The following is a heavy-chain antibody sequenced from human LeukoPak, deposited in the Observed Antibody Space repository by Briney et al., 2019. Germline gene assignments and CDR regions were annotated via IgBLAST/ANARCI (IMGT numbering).Heavy chain of an antibody. CDR3: ARDHQGFGESIDY. V-gene: IGHV3-66*01. D-gene: IGHD3-10*01. Sequence: PGGSLRLSCAASDFTVSGNYMSWVRQAPGKGLEWVSVICSAGSTFYADSVKGRFTISRDSSKNTLYLQMNSLRAEDTAVYYCARDHQGFGESIDYWGQGTLVTVSS. CDR2: ICSAGST. J-gene: IGHJ4*02. CDR1: DFTVSGNY.